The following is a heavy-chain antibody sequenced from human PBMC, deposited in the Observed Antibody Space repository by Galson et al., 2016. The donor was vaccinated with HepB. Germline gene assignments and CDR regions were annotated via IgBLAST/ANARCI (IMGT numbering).Heavy chain of an antibody. CDR2: ISSNGGRT. Sequence: LRLSCAASGFTFSSYAMHWVRQAPGKGLEYVSAISSNGGRTYYADSVKGRFTISRDNSKNNVYLQMRSLRAEDTAVYYCVKGRAYCGGDCYSSLDYWGQGTLVTVSS. D-gene: IGHD2-21*02. CDR3: VKGRAYCGGDCYSSLDY. CDR1: GFTFSSYA. V-gene: IGHV3-64D*08. J-gene: IGHJ4*02.